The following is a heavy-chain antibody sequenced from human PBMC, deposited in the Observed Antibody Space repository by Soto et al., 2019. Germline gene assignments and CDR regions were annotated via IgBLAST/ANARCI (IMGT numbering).Heavy chain of an antibody. D-gene: IGHD6-13*01. CDR1: GFTFRSFT. Sequence: GGSLRLSCAASGFTFRSFTMNWGRQAPGKGLEWVSTISSNSAYIYYTDALRGRFTISRDNAKNSLHLQMNSLRAEDTAVYYCTRDASRDSSARGWFDPWGPGTLVTVYS. CDR3: TRDASRDSSARGWFDP. CDR2: ISSNSAYI. J-gene: IGHJ5*02. V-gene: IGHV3-21*01.